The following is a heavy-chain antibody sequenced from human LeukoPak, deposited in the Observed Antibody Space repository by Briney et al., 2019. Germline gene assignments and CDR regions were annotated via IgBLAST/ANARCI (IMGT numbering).Heavy chain of an antibody. CDR2: TYYSGST. D-gene: IGHD4-17*01. Sequence: PSETLSLTCTVSGGSISSSSYYWGWIRQPPGKGLEWIGSTYYSGSTYYNPSLKSRVTISVDTSKNQFSLKLSSVTAADTAVYYCARGGAGDYPAWGQGTLVTVSS. CDR3: ARGGAGDYPA. J-gene: IGHJ4*02. V-gene: IGHV4-39*07. CDR1: GGSISSSSYY.